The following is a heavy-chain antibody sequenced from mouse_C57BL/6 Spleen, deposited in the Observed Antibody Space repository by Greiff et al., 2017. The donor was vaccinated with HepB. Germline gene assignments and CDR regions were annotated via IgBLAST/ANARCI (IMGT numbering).Heavy chain of an antibody. CDR3: ARTEYYGNGFDY. J-gene: IGHJ2*01. CDR2: IYPGDGDT. CDR1: GYAFSSSW. V-gene: IGHV1-82*01. D-gene: IGHD1-1*01. Sequence: VQLQESGPELVKPGASVKISCKASGYAFSSSWMNWVKQRPGKGLEWIGRIYPGDGDTNYNGKFKGKATLTADKSSSTAYMQLSSLTSEDSAVYFCARTEYYGNGFDYWGQGTTLTVSS.